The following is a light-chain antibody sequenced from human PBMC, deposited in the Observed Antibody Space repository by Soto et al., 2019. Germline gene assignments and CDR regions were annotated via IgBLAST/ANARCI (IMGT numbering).Light chain of an antibody. V-gene: IGLV2-11*01. J-gene: IGLJ3*02. Sequence: QSALTQPRSVSGSPGQSVTISCTGTSSDVGGYNYVSWYQQHPGKAPKLMIYDVSKRPSGVPDRFSGSKSGNTASLTISGLQAEDEADYSCCSYAVSYNFYWVFGGGTKVTVL. CDR3: CSYAVSYNFYWV. CDR1: SSDVGGYNY. CDR2: DVS.